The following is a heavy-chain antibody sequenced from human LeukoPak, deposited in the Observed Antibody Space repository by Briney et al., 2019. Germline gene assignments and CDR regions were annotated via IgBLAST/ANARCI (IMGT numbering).Heavy chain of an antibody. CDR2: INHNGNVN. CDR3: ARGPSRGIPRY. V-gene: IGHV3-7*01. CDR1: GFTFSSYW. D-gene: IGHD2-2*02. Sequence: GGSLRLSCAASGFTFSSYWMNWARQAPGKGLEWVASINHNGNVNYYVDSVKGRFTISRDNAKNSLYLQMNSLRAEDTAVYYCARGPSRGIPRYWGQGTLVTVSS. J-gene: IGHJ4*02.